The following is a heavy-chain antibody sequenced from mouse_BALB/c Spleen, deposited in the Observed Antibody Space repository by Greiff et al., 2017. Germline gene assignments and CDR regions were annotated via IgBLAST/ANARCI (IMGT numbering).Heavy chain of an antibody. J-gene: IGHJ4*01. V-gene: IGHV5-17*02. CDR2: ISSGSSTI. D-gene: IGHD1-1*01. CDR3: ARHYGSSMDY. Sequence: EVQRVESGGGLVQPGGSRKLSCAASGFTFSSFGMHWVRQAPEKGLEWVAYISSGSSTIYYADTVKGRFTISRDNPKNTLFLQMTSLRSEDTAMYYCARHYGSSMDYWGQGTSVTVSS. CDR1: GFTFSSFG.